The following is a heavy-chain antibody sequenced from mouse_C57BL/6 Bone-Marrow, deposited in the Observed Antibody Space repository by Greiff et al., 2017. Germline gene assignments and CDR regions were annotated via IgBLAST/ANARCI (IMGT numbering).Heavy chain of an antibody. Sequence: EVNVVESGGGLVQPKGSLKLSCAASGFTFNTYAMHWVRQAPGKGLEWVARIRSKSSNYATYYADSVKDRFTSSRDDSQSMLYLQMNNLKTEDTAIYYCVRDTVVGYFDVWGTGTTVTVSS. V-gene: IGHV10-3*01. D-gene: IGHD1-1*01. CDR2: IRSKSSNYAT. J-gene: IGHJ1*03. CDR1: GFTFNTYA. CDR3: VRDTVVGYFDV.